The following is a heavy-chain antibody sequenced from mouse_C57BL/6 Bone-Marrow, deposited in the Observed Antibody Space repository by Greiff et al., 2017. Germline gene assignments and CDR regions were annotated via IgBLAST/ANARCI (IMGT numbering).Heavy chain of an antibody. CDR2: IYPGSGNT. J-gene: IGHJ2*01. V-gene: IGHV1-66*01. CDR3: VRGGYYGRWRYFDY. D-gene: IGHD1-2*01. CDR1: GYSFTSYY. Sequence: QVQLQQSGPELVKPGASVKISCKASGYSFTSYYIHWVKQRPGQGLEWIGWIYPGSGNTKYNEKFKGKATLTADTSSSTAYMQLSSLTSEDSAVYYCVRGGYYGRWRYFDYWGQGTTLTVSS.